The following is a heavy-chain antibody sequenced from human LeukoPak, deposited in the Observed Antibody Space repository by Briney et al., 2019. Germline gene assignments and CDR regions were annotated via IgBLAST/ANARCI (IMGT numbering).Heavy chain of an antibody. D-gene: IGHD4-17*01. Sequence: GGSLRLSCAASGFTFSIYAMSWVRQAPGKGLEWVSTISGSGDNTYYAESVKGRFTISRDNSKNRLYLKMNSLRAEDTAVYYCAKESTVTPGSVNWFDPWGQGTLVTVSS. V-gene: IGHV3-23*01. CDR1: GFTFSIYA. CDR2: ISGSGDNT. J-gene: IGHJ5*02. CDR3: AKESTVTPGSVNWFDP.